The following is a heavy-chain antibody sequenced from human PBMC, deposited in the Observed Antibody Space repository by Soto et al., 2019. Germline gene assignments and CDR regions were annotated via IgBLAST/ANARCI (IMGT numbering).Heavy chain of an antibody. CDR3: ARVAGYRPYNWFDP. CDR2: IYYSGST. J-gene: IGHJ5*02. CDR1: GGSISSGGYH. Sequence: SETLSLTCTVSGGSISSGGYHWSWIRQHPGKGLEWIGYIYYSGSTYYNPSLKSRVTISVDTSKNQFSLKLSSVTAADTAVYYCARVAGYRPYNWFDPWGQGTLVTVYS. D-gene: IGHD3-9*01. V-gene: IGHV4-31*03.